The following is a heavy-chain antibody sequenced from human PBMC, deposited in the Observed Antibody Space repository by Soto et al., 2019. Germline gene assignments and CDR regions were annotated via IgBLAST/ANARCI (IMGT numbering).Heavy chain of an antibody. D-gene: IGHD3-22*01. CDR1: GYTFTNYY. J-gene: IGHJ4*02. Sequence: QVQLVQSGAEVKKPGASVKVSCKASGYTFTNYYMHWVRQAPGQGLEWMGIINPSGGSTTYAKKFQDRVTMTRDTSTSTVYMELSSLRSEDTAVYYCARDSRYDSSGYTLDYWGQGTLVTVSS. CDR2: INPSGGST. CDR3: ARDSRYDSSGYTLDY. V-gene: IGHV1-46*01.